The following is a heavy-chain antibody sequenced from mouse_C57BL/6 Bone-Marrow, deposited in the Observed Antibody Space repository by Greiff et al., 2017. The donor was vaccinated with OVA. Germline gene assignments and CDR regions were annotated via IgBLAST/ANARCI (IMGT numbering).Heavy chain of an antibody. CDR2: IYPRSGNT. CDR3: ARDYGSSSYYFDY. D-gene: IGHD1-1*01. J-gene: IGHJ2*01. Sequence: VNVVESGAELARPGASVKLSCTASGYTFTSYGISWVKQRTGQGLEWIGEIYPRSGNTYYNEKFKGKATLTADKSSSTAYMELRSLTSEDSAVYFCARDYGSSSYYFDYWGQGTTLTVSS. CDR1: GYTFTSYG. V-gene: IGHV1-81*01.